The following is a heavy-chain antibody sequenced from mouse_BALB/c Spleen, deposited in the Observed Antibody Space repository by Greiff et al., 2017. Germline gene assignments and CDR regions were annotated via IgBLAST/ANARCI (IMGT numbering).Heavy chain of an antibody. D-gene: IGHD4-1*01. V-gene: IGHV14-3*02. CDR2: IDPANGNT. CDR1: GFNIKDTY. Sequence: VQLKQSGAELVKPGASVKLSCTASGFNIKDTYMHWVKQRPEQGLEWIGRIDPANGNTKYDPKFQGKATITADTSSNTAYLQLSSLTSEDTAVYYCARGNWDGYFDVWGAGTTVTVSS. CDR3: ARGNWDGYFDV. J-gene: IGHJ1*01.